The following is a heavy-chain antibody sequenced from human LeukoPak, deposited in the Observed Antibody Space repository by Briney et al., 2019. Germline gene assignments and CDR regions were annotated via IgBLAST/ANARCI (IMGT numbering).Heavy chain of an antibody. Sequence: GGSLRLSCAASGFTFDDYGMSWVRQAPGKGLEWVSGINWNGGSTGYADPVKGRFTISRDNAKNSLYLQMNSLRAEDTAVYYCARVTSGITGGTYYYYYMDVWGKGTTVTVSS. CDR1: GFTFDDYG. CDR3: ARVTSGITGGTYYYYYMDV. D-gene: IGHD6-13*01. CDR2: INWNGGST. J-gene: IGHJ6*03. V-gene: IGHV3-20*04.